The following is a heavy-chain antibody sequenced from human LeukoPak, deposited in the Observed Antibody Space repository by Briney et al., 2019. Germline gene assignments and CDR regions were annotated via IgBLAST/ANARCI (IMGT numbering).Heavy chain of an antibody. V-gene: IGHV3-21*01. CDR1: GFTFSSYS. CDR2: ISSSSSYI. Sequence: PGGSLRLSCAASGFTFSSYSMNWVRQAPGKGLEWVSSISSSSSYIYYADSVKGRFTISRDNAKNSLYLQMNSLRAEDTAVYYCARDISGGAIVVYLDDAFDIWGQGTMVTVSS. D-gene: IGHD2-15*01. CDR3: ARDISGGAIVVYLDDAFDI. J-gene: IGHJ3*02.